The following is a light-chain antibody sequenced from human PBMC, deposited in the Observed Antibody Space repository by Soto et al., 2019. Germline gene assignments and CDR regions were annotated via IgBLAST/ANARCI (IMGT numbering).Light chain of an antibody. V-gene: IGKV3-15*01. CDR2: GAS. CDR3: QQYNDWPRT. Sequence: EIVMTQSPATLSVSPGERATLSCRASPSVSSNLAWYQQKPGQAPRLLIYGASTRATGIPARFSGSGSGTEFTLTISGLQSEDFAVYYCQQYNDWPRTFGQGTKVDIK. CDR1: PSVSSN. J-gene: IGKJ1*01.